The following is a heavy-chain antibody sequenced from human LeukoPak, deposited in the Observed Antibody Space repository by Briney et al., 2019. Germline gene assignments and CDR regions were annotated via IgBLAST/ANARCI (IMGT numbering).Heavy chain of an antibody. Sequence: PGGSLRLSCAASGFTFSSHTMHWVRQAPGEGLEWLTLILYDGGNKYYADSVKGRFTISRDNSKNTLFLQMNSLRAEDTAVYYCPRDGEFYCKRPHWFDPWGQGTLVTVSS. V-gene: IGHV3-30-3*01. CDR2: ILYDGGNK. D-gene: IGHD2/OR15-2a*01. J-gene: IGHJ5*02. CDR3: PRDGEFYCKRPHWFDP. CDR1: GFTFSSHT.